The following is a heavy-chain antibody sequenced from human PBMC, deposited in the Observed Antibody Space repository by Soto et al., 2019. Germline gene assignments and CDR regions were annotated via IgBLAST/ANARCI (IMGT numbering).Heavy chain of an antibody. V-gene: IGHV3-23*01. D-gene: IGHD2-8*01. CDR3: VRDLIPGVLKNWFDP. J-gene: IGHJ5*02. Sequence: LRLSCAASGFTFNIHAMTWVRQAPGKGLEWVSSITGSGGSTFYADSVQGRFTISRDNSKSTLYLRMNSLRAGDTAIYYCVRDLIPGVLKNWFDPWGQGTLVTVSS. CDR1: GFTFNIHA. CDR2: ITGSGGST.